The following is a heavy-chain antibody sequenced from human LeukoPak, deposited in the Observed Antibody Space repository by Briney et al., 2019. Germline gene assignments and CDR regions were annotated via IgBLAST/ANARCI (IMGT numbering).Heavy chain of an antibody. CDR2: ISSSGSNI. J-gene: IGHJ4*02. CDR1: GFIFSDYY. D-gene: IGHD1-26*01. Sequence: GGSLRLSCAASGFIFSDYYMNWIRQAPGKGLEWVSYISSSGSNIYYADSVKGRFTISRDNAKNSLYLQMNSLRAEDTAVYYCARDREVGATGYYFDYWGQGTLVTVSS. CDR3: ARDREVGATGYYFDY. V-gene: IGHV3-11*01.